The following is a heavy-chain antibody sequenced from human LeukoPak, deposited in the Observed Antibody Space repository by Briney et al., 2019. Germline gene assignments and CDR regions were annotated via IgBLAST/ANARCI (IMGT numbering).Heavy chain of an antibody. J-gene: IGHJ4*02. V-gene: IGHV3-9*01. CDR3: AKDNRGFGELLEYYFDY. CDR1: GFTFDDYA. D-gene: IGHD3-10*01. Sequence: GRSLRLSCAASGFTFDDYAMHWVRHAPGKGLEWVSGISWNSGSIGYADSVKGRFTISRDNAKNSLYLQMNSLRAEDTALYYCAKDNRGFGELLEYYFDYWGQGTLVTVSS. CDR2: ISWNSGSI.